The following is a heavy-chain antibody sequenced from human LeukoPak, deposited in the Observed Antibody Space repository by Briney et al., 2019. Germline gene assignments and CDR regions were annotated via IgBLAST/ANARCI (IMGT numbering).Heavy chain of an antibody. D-gene: IGHD1-7*01. Sequence: GGSLRLSCAASGFTFSSYDMHWVRQATGRGLEWVSSIGTAADTYYPGSVKGRFTISRENTKNSLCLQMNSLRAGDTAVYYCARGPIVGITETKGYFDYWGQGILVTVSS. CDR1: GFTFSSYD. V-gene: IGHV3-13*01. CDR2: IGTAADT. J-gene: IGHJ4*02. CDR3: ARGPIVGITETKGYFDY.